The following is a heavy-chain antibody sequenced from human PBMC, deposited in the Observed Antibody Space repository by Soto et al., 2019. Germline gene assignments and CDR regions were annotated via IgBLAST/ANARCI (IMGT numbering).Heavy chain of an antibody. CDR2: IRNQTYSETT. V-gene: IGHV3-49*04. J-gene: IGHJ4*02. Sequence: GGSLRLSCTASVFTFGNYAISWVRQAPGKGLEWVGLIRNQTYSETTQYAPSLKGRFTISRDDSNSIAYLQMSSLQVDDSAVYYCTSAESPVMSYFFASWGQGGPGPGSA. CDR1: VFTFGNYA. CDR3: TSAESPVMSYFFAS.